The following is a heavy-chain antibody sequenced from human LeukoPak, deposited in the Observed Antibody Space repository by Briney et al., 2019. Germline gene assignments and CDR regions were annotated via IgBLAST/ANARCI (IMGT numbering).Heavy chain of an antibody. J-gene: IGHJ4*02. V-gene: IGHV5-51*01. Sequence: GESLKISCKGSGYSFTNYWIGWVRQMPGKGLEWTGIIYPGDSDTRYSPSFQGQVTISADKSISTAYLQWSSLKASDTAMYYCARLVDTSMARFDYWGQGTPVTVSS. CDR2: IYPGDSDT. CDR1: GYSFTNYW. D-gene: IGHD5-18*01. CDR3: ARLVDTSMARFDY.